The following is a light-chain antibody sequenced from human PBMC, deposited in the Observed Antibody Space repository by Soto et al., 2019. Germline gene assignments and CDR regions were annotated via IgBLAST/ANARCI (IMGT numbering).Light chain of an antibody. CDR1: SSDVGGYNY. Sequence: QSVLTQPASVSGSPGQSITISCTGTSSDVGGYNYVSWYQHHPGKAPKLMIYDVSNRPSGVSNRLSGSKSGNTASLTISGLQAEDEADYYCSSYTSSSTLVFGTGNKVTVL. CDR2: DVS. J-gene: IGLJ1*01. CDR3: SSYTSSSTLV. V-gene: IGLV2-14*03.